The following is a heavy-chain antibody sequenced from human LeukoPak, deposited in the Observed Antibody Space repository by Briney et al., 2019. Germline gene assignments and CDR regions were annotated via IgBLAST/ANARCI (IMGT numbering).Heavy chain of an antibody. J-gene: IGHJ6*04. CDR2: INHSGST. CDR1: GGSLSGDY. Sequence: SETLFLTCSVYGGSLSGDYWGSIRQPPGKGVEWIGEINHSGSTNYNPSLKSRVTISVDTSKNQFSLKLSSVTAADTAVYYCARILRSPLTDVWGKGTTVTVSS. D-gene: IGHD3-3*01. V-gene: IGHV4-34*01. CDR3: ARILRSPLTDV.